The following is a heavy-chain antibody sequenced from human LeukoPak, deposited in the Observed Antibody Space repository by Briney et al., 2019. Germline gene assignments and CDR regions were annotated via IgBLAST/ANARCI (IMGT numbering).Heavy chain of an antibody. CDR3: ARDRIVVVPAAWPYYYYYGMDV. CDR1: GFTFSSYE. D-gene: IGHD2-2*01. J-gene: IGHJ6*02. Sequence: PGGSLRLLCAASGFTFSSYEMNWVRQARGRGLEWVSYISSSGSTIYYADSVKGRFTISRDNAKNSLYLQMNSLRAEDTAVYYCARDRIVVVPAAWPYYYYYGMDVWGQGTTVTVSS. V-gene: IGHV3-48*03. CDR2: ISSSGSTI.